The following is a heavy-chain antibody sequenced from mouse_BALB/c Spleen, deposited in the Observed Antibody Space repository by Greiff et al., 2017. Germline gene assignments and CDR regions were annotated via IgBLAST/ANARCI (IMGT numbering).Heavy chain of an antibody. CDR2: IWAGGST. Sequence: VQLVESGPGLVAPSQSLSITCTVSGFSLTSYGVHWVRQPPGKGLEWLGVIWAGGSTNYNSALMSRLSISKDNSKSQVFLKMNSLQTDDTAMYYCARDPRLTTANAMDYWGQGTSVTVSS. CDR1: GFSLTSYG. V-gene: IGHV2-9*02. J-gene: IGHJ4*01. D-gene: IGHD1-2*01. CDR3: ARDPRLTTANAMDY.